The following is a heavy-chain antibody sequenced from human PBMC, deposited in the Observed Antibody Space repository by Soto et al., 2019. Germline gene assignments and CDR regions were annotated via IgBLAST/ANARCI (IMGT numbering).Heavy chain of an antibody. CDR2: IVVGSGNT. CDR3: AADVYYDSSGYPEIFDY. Sequence: ASVKVSCKASGFTFTSSAVQWVRQARGQRLEWIGWIVVGSGNTNYAQKFQERVTITRDMSTSTAYMELSSLRSEDTAVYYCAADVYYDSSGYPEIFDYWGQGTLVTVSS. J-gene: IGHJ4*02. CDR1: GFTFTSSA. D-gene: IGHD3-22*01. V-gene: IGHV1-58*01.